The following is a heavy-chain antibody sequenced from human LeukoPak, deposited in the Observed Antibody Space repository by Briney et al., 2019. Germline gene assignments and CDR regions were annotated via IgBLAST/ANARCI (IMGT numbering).Heavy chain of an antibody. CDR3: AKADYSSSSGYYYYGIDV. J-gene: IGHJ6*02. Sequence: GGSLRLSCAASRLTFSSYGMSWVRQAPGKGLEWVSLISGSGGSTYYADSEKGRFTISRDNSRNALYLQMNSLRAEDTAVYYCAKADYSSSSGYYYYGIDVWGQGTTVTVSS. D-gene: IGHD6-6*01. CDR1: RLTFSSYG. V-gene: IGHV3-23*01. CDR2: ISGSGGST.